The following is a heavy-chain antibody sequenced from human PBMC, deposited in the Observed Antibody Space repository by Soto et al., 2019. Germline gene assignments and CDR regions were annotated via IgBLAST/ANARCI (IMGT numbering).Heavy chain of an antibody. Sequence: ASVKVSCKASGYTFSRSGISWVRQAPGQGLEWMGIINPSGGSTSYAQKFQGRVTMTRDTSTSTVYMELSSLRSEDTAVYYCARVEERGITMVRGITTPFDPWGQGTLVTVSS. D-gene: IGHD3-10*01. CDR3: ARVEERGITMVRGITTPFDP. CDR2: INPSGGST. V-gene: IGHV1-46*01. J-gene: IGHJ5*02. CDR1: GYTFSRSG.